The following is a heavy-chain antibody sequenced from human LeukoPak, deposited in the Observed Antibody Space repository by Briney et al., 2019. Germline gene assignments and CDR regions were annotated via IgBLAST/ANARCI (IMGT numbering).Heavy chain of an antibody. CDR2: INHSGST. D-gene: IGHD4-4*01. CDR3: ARGVRDGFNPGPFDY. CDR1: GGSFGGYY. Sequence: SETLSLTCAVYGGSFGGYYWSWIRQPPGKGLEWIGEINHSGSTNYNPSLKSRVTISVDTSKNQFSLKLSSVTAADTAVYYCARGVRDGFNPGPFDYWGQGTLVTVSS. V-gene: IGHV4-34*01. J-gene: IGHJ4*02.